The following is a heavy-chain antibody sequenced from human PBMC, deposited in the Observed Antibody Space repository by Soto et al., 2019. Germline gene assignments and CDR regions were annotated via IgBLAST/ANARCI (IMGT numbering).Heavy chain of an antibody. CDR1: SGSISSSNW. CDR3: ARVGELSDAFDI. J-gene: IGHJ3*02. Sequence: SETLGLTCAVASGSISSSNWWSWVRQPPGKGLEWIGEIYHSGSTNYNPSLKSRVTISVDKSKNHFSLKLSSVTAADTAVYYCARVGELSDAFDIWGQGTMVTVSS. CDR2: IYHSGST. D-gene: IGHD1-26*01. V-gene: IGHV4-4*02.